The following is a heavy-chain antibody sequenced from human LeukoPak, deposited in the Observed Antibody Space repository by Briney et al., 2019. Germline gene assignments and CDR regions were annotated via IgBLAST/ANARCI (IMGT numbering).Heavy chain of an antibody. CDR2: IYYSGST. CDR3: ARVVFVVVAATWRGFDP. Sequence: SQTLSLTCTVPGGSISSGGYYWSWIRQHPGKGLEWIGYIYYSGSTYYNPSLKSRVTISVDTSKNQFSLKLSSVTAADTAVYYCARVVFVVVAATWRGFDPWGQGTLVTVSS. V-gene: IGHV4-31*03. CDR1: GGSISSGGYY. D-gene: IGHD2-15*01. J-gene: IGHJ5*02.